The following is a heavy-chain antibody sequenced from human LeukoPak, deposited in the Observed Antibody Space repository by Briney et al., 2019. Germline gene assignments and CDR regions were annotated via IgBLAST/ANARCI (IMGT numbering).Heavy chain of an antibody. D-gene: IGHD2-8*01. CDR2: ISGSGGST. J-gene: IGHJ4*02. Sequence: GGSLRLSCAASGLTFSSYAMSWVRQAPGKGLEWVSAISGSGGSTYYADSVKGRFTISRDNSKNTLYLQMNSLRAEDTAAYYCAKTPIVLMVYATNFDYWGQGTLVTVSS. V-gene: IGHV3-23*01. CDR1: GLTFSSYA. CDR3: AKTPIVLMVYATNFDY.